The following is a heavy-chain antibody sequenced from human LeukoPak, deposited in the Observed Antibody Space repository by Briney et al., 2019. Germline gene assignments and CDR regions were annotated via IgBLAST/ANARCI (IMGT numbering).Heavy chain of an antibody. CDR1: GGSISSYY. J-gene: IGHJ3*02. D-gene: IGHD3-9*01. V-gene: IGHV4-59*01. CDR3: ARDAKYYDILTGYYFDAFDI. Sequence: PSETLSPTCTVSGGSISSYYWSWLRQPPGKGLEWIGYIYYSGSANYNPSLKSRVTISVDTSKTQFSLKLSSVTAADTAVYYCARDAKYYDILTGYYFDAFDIWGQGTMVTVSS. CDR2: IYYSGSA.